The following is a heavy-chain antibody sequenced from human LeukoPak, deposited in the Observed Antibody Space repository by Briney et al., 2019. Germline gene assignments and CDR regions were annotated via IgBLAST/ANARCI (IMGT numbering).Heavy chain of an antibody. CDR2: IYYRGSS. CDR1: GVSLRSHY. J-gene: IGHJ5*02. D-gene: IGHD4-23*01. Sequence: SETLSLTCTVSGVSLRSHYWSWIRQVPGQGLEWIGYIYYRGSSNYNPSLMRRVTISVDTSKNQFSLKVRSVTAADTAVYYCARNFGGNYEMENRFDPWGQGTLVTVSS. CDR3: ARNFGGNYEMENRFDP. V-gene: IGHV4-59*08.